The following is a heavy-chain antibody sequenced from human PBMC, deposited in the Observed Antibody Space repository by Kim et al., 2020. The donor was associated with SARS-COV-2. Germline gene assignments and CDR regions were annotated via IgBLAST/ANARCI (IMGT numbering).Heavy chain of an antibody. D-gene: IGHD2-15*01. CDR2: I. V-gene: IGHV3-48*01. Sequence: IYYADSVKGRFTISRDNAKNTRYMQMNSLGAEDTAVYYCARDQGGSSNPWGQGTLVTVSS. CDR3: ARDQGGSSNP. J-gene: IGHJ5*02.